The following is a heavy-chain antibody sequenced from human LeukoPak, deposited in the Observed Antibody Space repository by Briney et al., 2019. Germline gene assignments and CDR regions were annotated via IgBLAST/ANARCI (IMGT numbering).Heavy chain of an antibody. V-gene: IGHV3-30*01. Sequence: HSGGSLRLSCAASGFTFSSYAMHWVRQALGKGLEWVAVISYDGSNKYYADSVKGRFTISRDNSKNTLYLQMNSLRAEDTAVYYCARDLSSYDSSGYYYGSPDYWGQGTLVTVSS. CDR1: GFTFSSYA. D-gene: IGHD3-22*01. J-gene: IGHJ4*02. CDR3: ARDLSSYDSSGYYYGSPDY. CDR2: ISYDGSNK.